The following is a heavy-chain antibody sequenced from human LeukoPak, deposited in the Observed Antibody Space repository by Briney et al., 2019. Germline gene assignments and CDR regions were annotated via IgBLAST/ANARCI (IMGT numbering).Heavy chain of an antibody. Sequence: ASVKVSCKASGYTFTSYAMHWVRQAPGQRLEWMGWINAGNGNTKYSQKFQGRVTITRDTSASTAYMELSSLRSEDTAVYYCARVPSIGAAGGFDYWGQGTLVTVSS. D-gene: IGHD6-13*01. CDR1: GYTFTSYA. J-gene: IGHJ4*02. V-gene: IGHV1-3*01. CDR2: INAGNGNT. CDR3: ARVPSIGAAGGFDY.